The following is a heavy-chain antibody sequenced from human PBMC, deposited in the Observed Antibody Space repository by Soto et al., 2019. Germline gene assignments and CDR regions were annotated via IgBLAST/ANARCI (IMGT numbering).Heavy chain of an antibody. D-gene: IGHD6-6*01. J-gene: IGHJ4*02. V-gene: IGHV1-69*01. CDR2: IIPIFGTA. CDR3: ASPGGYVIAARRWVFDD. CDR1: GGTFSSYA. Sequence: VQLVQSGAEVKKPGSSVKVSCKASGGTFSSYAISWVRQAPGHGLEWMGGIIPIFGTANYEQKFQGRVTMTADESKRTAEMSLSSLGSEATDVYYWASPGGYVIAARRWVFDDWGQGTLVTVSS.